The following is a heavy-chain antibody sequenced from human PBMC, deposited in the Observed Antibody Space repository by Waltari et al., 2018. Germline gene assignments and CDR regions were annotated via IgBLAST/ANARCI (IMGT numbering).Heavy chain of an antibody. J-gene: IGHJ3*02. Sequence: QVQLVQSGAEVKKPGSSVKVSCKVSGDSFSSYTITWVRQAPGQGPEWMGGFIPLFGTANYAQKFQGRVTITADESTSTAHMELNSLRSDDTAVYYCAKEGSGDRSFDIWGQGTMVTVSS. V-gene: IGHV1-69*12. CDR2: FIPLFGTA. CDR1: GDSFSSYT. CDR3: AKEGSGDRSFDI. D-gene: IGHD7-27*01.